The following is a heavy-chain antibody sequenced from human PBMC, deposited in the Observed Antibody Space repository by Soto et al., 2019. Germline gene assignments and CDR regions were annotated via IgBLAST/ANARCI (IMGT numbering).Heavy chain of an antibody. CDR3: AKIVVVVAASYSDAFDI. V-gene: IGHV3-23*01. CDR2: ISGSGGST. J-gene: IGHJ3*02. CDR1: GFTFSSYA. Sequence: GGSLRLSCAASGFTFSSYAMSWVRQAPGKGLEWVSAISGSGGSTYYADSVKGRFTISRDNSKNTLYLQMNSLRAEDTAVYYCAKIVVVVAASYSDAFDIWGQGTMVTVSS. D-gene: IGHD2-15*01.